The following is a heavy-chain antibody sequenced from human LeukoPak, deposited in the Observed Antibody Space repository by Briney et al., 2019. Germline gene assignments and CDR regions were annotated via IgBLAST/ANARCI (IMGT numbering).Heavy chain of an antibody. J-gene: IGHJ4*02. D-gene: IGHD5-24*01. CDR2: ISSSGSTI. CDR1: GFTFSSYE. CDR3: ARVPAGWLQLVLDY. V-gene: IGHV3-48*03. Sequence: PGGSLRLSCAASGFTFSSYEMNWVRQAPGKGLEWVSYISSSGSTIYYADSVKGRFTISRDNAKNSLYLQMNSLRAGDTAVYYCARVPAGWLQLVLDYWGQGTLVTVSS.